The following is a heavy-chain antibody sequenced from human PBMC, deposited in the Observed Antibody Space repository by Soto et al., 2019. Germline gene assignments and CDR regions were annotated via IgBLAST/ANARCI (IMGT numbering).Heavy chain of an antibody. D-gene: IGHD6-13*01. J-gene: IGHJ3*02. CDR1: CGSFSGYY. CDR3: AREQQHYAFDI. Sequence: ASETLSLTCAVYCGSFSGYYWSWIRQPPGKGLEWIGEINHSGSTNYNPSLKSRVTISVDTSKNQFSLKLSSVTAADTAVYYCAREQQHYAFDIWGQGTMVTVSS. CDR2: INHSGST. V-gene: IGHV4-34*01.